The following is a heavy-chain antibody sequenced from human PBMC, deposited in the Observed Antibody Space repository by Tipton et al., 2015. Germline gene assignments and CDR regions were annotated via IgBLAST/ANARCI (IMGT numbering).Heavy chain of an antibody. V-gene: IGHV3-7*03. Sequence: SLRLSCAASGFTLSGSWMDWVRQAPGKGLEWVASIKLDGSDAHYVDSVMGRFTISRDNEKNSVYLLMNSLRAEDTATYYCTRRGKSVATVSSAFESWGQGTLVTVSS. CDR2: IKLDGSDA. CDR1: GFTLSGSW. D-gene: IGHD4-17*01. CDR3: TRRGKSVATVSSAFES. J-gene: IGHJ4*02.